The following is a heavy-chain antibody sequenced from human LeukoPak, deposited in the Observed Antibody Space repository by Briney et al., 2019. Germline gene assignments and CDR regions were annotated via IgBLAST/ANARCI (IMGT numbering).Heavy chain of an antibody. D-gene: IGHD6-13*01. J-gene: IGHJ3*02. V-gene: IGHV1-2*02. CDR2: INPNSGGT. CDR3: APGIAAAANDAFDI. Sequence: ASVKVSCKASGYTFTGYYMHWVRQAPGQGLEWMGWINPNSGGTNYAQKFQGRVTMTRDTSISTAYMELSGLRSDDTAVYYCAPGIAAAANDAFDIWGQGTMVTVSS. CDR1: GYTFTGYY.